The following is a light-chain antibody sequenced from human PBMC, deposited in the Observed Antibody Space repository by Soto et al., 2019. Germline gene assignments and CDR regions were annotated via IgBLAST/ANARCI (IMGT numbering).Light chain of an antibody. CDR1: QSIRSD. CDR2: GAS. Sequence: EIVMTQSPATLSVSPGEGATLSCRASQSIRSDLAWYQQKPGQAPRLFIYGASTRATGIPARFSGSGSGTEFTLTISSLQSEDSAFYNCQQYNNWPLTFGGGTKVEIK. V-gene: IGKV3-15*01. CDR3: QQYNNWPLT. J-gene: IGKJ4*01.